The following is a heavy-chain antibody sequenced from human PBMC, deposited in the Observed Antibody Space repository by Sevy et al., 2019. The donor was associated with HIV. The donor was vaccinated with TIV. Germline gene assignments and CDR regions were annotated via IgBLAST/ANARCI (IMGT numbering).Heavy chain of an antibody. CDR3: AKSPLGGCSSTSCYLDV. J-gene: IGHJ6*02. CDR1: GFTFSSYA. D-gene: IGHD2-2*01. CDR2: ISGGGGST. V-gene: IGHV3-23*01. Sequence: GGSLRLSCAASGFTFSSYAMSWVRQAPGKGLEWVSAISGGGGSTYYADSVKGRFTISRDNSKNTEYLQMNSLRAEDTAVYYCAKSPLGGCSSTSCYLDVWGQGTTVTVSS.